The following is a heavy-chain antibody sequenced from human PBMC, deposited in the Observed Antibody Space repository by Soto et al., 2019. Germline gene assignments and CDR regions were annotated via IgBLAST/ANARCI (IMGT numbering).Heavy chain of an antibody. CDR2: ISAYNGNT. CDR1: GGTFSTAD. V-gene: IGHV1-18*01. Sequence: SMKVSCKASGGTFSTADIMWVRQAPGQGLEWMGWISAYNGNTNYAQKLQGRVTMTTDTSTSTAYMELRSLRSDDTAVYYCARHSSSWRLYYYYYGMDVWGQGTTVTVSS. J-gene: IGHJ6*02. CDR3: ARHSSSWRLYYYYYGMDV. D-gene: IGHD6-13*01.